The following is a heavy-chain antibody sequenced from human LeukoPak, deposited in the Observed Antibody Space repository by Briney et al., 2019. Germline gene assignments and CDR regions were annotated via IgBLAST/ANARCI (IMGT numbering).Heavy chain of an antibody. V-gene: IGHV1-18*01. CDR1: GYTYTRYG. Sequence: ASVKVSCKASGYTYTRYGISWVRQAPGRGLEWMGWISAYNGNTNYAQKLQGRVTMTTDTSTSTAYMELRSLRSDDTAVYYCARDLSRITGTNWFDPWGQGTLVTVSS. CDR2: ISAYNGNT. CDR3: ARDLSRITGTNWFDP. J-gene: IGHJ5*02. D-gene: IGHD1-20*01.